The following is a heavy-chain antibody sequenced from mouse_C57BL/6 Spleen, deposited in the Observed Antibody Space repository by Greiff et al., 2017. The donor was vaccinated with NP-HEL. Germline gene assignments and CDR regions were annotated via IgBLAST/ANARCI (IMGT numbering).Heavy chain of an antibody. CDR2: INPNNGGT. D-gene: IGHD2-1*01. CDR1: GYTFTDYY. V-gene: IGHV1-26*01. J-gene: IGHJ2*01. Sequence: EVQLQQSGPELVKPGASVKISCKASGYTFTDYYMNWVKQSHGKSLEWIGDINPNNGGTSYNQKFKGKATLTVDTSSSTAYMELRSLTSEDSAVDYCARGGVYCGNYGDYWGQGTTLTVSS. CDR3: ARGGVYCGNYGDY.